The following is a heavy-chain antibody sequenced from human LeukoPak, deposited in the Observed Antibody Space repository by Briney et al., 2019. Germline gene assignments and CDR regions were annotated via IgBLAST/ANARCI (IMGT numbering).Heavy chain of an antibody. Sequence: GGSLRLSCAASGFTLSNAWMSWVRQAPGKGLEWVGRIKSKTDGGTTDYAAPVKGRFTISRDDSKNTLYLQMNSLKTEDTAVYYCTTVNWNCGKGFDPWGQGTLVTVSS. CDR2: IKSKTDGGTT. D-gene: IGHD1-7*01. CDR1: GFTLSNAW. CDR3: TTVNWNCGKGFDP. V-gene: IGHV3-15*01. J-gene: IGHJ5*02.